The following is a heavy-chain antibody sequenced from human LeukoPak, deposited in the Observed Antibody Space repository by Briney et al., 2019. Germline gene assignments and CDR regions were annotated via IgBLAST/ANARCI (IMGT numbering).Heavy chain of an antibody. CDR2: ITASGGST. D-gene: IGHD1-1*01. J-gene: IGHJ4*02. V-gene: IGHV3-23*01. CDR3: ARDSPTSGIVTIFDC. CDR1: GFTFSSYA. Sequence: GGSLRLSCAASGFTFSSYAMSWVRQAPGKGVEWVSSITASGGSTYCADSVKGRFTISRDNSKNTLYLQMSSLRAEDTAVYYCARDSPTSGIVTIFDCWGQGTLVTVSS.